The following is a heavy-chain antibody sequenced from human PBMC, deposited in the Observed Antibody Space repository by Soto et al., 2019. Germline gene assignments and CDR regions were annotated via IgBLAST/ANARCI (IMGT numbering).Heavy chain of an antibody. D-gene: IGHD5-18*01. CDR2: INHSGST. Sequence: SETLSLTCAVYGGSFSGYYWSWIRQPPGKGLEWIGEINHSGSTNYNPSLKSRVTISVDTSKNQFSLKLSSVTAADTAVYYCASNTAMGYYYYYGMDVWGQGTTVTVSS. CDR1: GGSFSGYY. CDR3: ASNTAMGYYYYYGMDV. V-gene: IGHV4-34*01. J-gene: IGHJ6*02.